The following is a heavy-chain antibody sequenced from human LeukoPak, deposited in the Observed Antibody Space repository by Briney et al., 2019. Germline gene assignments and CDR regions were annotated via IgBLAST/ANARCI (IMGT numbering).Heavy chain of an antibody. Sequence: ASVKVSCKASGYTFTGYYMHWVRQAPGQGLEWMGWINPNSGGTNYAQKFQGWVTMTRDTSISTAYMELSRLRSDDTAVYYCARARVSVSSWYINWFDPWGQGTLVTVSS. CDR1: GYTFTGYY. J-gene: IGHJ5*02. CDR2: INPNSGGT. D-gene: IGHD6-13*01. CDR3: ARARVSVSSWYINWFDP. V-gene: IGHV1-2*04.